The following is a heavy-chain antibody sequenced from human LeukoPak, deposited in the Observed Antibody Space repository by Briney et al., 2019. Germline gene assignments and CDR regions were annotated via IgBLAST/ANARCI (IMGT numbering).Heavy chain of an antibody. CDR3: ARGVYCSSTSCYRGSYYYYGMDV. D-gene: IGHD2-2*02. CDR1: GGSFSGYY. J-gene: IGHJ6*02. Sequence: KPSETLSLTCAVYGGSFSGYYWSWIRQPPGKGLEWIGEINHSGSTNYNPSLKSRVTISVDTSKNRFSLKLSSVTAADTAVYYCARGVYCSSTSCYRGSYYYYGMDVWGQGTTVTVSS. V-gene: IGHV4-34*01. CDR2: INHSGST.